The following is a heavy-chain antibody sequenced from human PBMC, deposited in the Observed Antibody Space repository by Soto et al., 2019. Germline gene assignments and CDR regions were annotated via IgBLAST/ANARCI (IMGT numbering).Heavy chain of an antibody. CDR3: AKTLSPYSSGWYTDAFDI. CDR2: ISNSGSST. D-gene: IGHD6-19*01. Sequence: PGGSLRLSRAASGFTFSSCAMSWGRQAPGKGLEWVSAISNSGSSTYYADSVKGRFTISRDNSKNTLYLQMNSLRAEDTAVYYCAKTLSPYSSGWYTDAFDIWGQGTMVTVSS. CDR1: GFTFSSCA. V-gene: IGHV3-23*01. J-gene: IGHJ3*02.